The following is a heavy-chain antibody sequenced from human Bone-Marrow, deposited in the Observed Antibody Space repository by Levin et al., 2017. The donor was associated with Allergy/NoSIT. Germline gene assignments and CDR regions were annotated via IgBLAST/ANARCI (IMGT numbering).Heavy chain of an antibody. CDR2: IYYSGST. J-gene: IGHJ4*02. CDR1: GGSISSYY. D-gene: IGHD5-12*01. V-gene: IGHV4-59*01. Sequence: SQTLSLTCTVSGGSISSYYWSWIRQPPGKGLEWIGYIYYSGSTNYNPSLKSRVTISVDTSKNQFSLKLSSVTAADTAVYYCARGASGVLDHFDYWGQGTLVTVSS. CDR3: ARGASGVLDHFDY.